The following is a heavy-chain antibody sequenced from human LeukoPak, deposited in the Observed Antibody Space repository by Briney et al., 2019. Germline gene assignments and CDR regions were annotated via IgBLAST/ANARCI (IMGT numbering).Heavy chain of an antibody. D-gene: IGHD2-8*01. CDR1: GYTFPNYG. CDR2: ISGYNGNT. V-gene: IGHV1-18*01. Sequence: ASVKVSCKTSGYTFPNYGISWVRQAPGQGLEWMGWISGYNGNTNYAQMLQGRVTMTTDTSTSTAYMELRSLRSDDTAVYYCARVHCTNGVCHGHYYYYGVDVWGQGTTVTVSS. CDR3: ARVHCTNGVCHGHYYYYGVDV. J-gene: IGHJ6*02.